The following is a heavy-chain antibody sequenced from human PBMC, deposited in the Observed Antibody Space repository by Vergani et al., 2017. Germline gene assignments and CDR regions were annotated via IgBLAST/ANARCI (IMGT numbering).Heavy chain of an antibody. D-gene: IGHD5-18*01. CDR1: GYTLTELS. J-gene: IGHJ4*02. Sequence: QVQLVQSGAEVKKPGASVKVSCKVSGYTLTELSMHWVRQAPGKGLEWMGGFDPEDGETIYAQKFQGRVTMTEDTSTDTAYMELSCLRSEDTAVYYCAKDRIQLWAPRSVFDYWGQGTLVTVSS. CDR3: AKDRIQLWAPRSVFDY. V-gene: IGHV1-24*01. CDR2: FDPEDGET.